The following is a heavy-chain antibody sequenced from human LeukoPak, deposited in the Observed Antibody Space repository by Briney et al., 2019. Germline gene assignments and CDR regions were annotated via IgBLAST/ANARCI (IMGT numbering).Heavy chain of an antibody. CDR2: IIPILGIA. CDR3: ARELGFADY. CDR1: GGTFSSYA. V-gene: IGHV1-69*04. J-gene: IGHJ4*02. Sequence: SVKVSCKASGGTFSSYAISWVRQAPGQELEWMGRIIPILGIANYAQKFQGRVTITADKSTSTAYMELSSLRSEDPAVYYCARELGFADYWGQGTLVTVSS.